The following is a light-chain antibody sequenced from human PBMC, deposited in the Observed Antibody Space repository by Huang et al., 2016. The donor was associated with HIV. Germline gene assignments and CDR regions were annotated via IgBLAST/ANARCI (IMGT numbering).Light chain of an antibody. CDR1: QSISSW. Sequence: DIQMTQSPSTLSASVGDRVTITCWASQSISSWLAWYQQKPGKAPKLLIYKASSLESGVPSRFSGSGSETEFTLTISSLQPDDSATYYCQQYNSYQYTFGQGTKLEIK. CDR2: KAS. CDR3: QQYNSYQYT. J-gene: IGKJ2*01. V-gene: IGKV1-5*03.